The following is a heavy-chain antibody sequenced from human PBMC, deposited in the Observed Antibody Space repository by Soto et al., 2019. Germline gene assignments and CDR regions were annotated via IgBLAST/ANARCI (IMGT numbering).Heavy chain of an antibody. CDR2: INPNSGGT. D-gene: IGHD2-21*01. Sequence: ASVKVSCKASGYTFTGYYMHWVRQAPGQGLEWMGWINPNSGGTNYAQKFQGRVTMTRDTSISTGYMELSSLRSDDTAPYYCAREPVANYDMDVWGQGTTVTVSS. CDR3: AREPVANYDMDV. J-gene: IGHJ6*02. V-gene: IGHV1-2*02. CDR1: GYTFTGYY.